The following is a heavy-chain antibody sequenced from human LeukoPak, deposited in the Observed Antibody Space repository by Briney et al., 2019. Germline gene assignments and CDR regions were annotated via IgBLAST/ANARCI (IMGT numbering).Heavy chain of an antibody. CDR1: GFTFSNAW. CDR2: IKSKTDGGTT. Sequence: GGSLRLSCAASGFTFSNAWMSWVRQAPGKGLEWVGRIKSKTDGGTTDYAAPVKGRFTISRDDSKNTLYLQMNSLKTEDTAVYYCTTASITMIVVADAFDIWGQGTMVTVSS. J-gene: IGHJ3*02. CDR3: TTASITMIVVADAFDI. V-gene: IGHV3-15*01. D-gene: IGHD3-22*01.